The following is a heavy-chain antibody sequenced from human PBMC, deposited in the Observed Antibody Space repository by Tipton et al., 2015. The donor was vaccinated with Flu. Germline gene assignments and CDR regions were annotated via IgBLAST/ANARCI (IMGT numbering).Heavy chain of an antibody. J-gene: IGHJ4*02. D-gene: IGHD3-10*01. CDR2: IFHTGST. CDR1: GYSISSDYY. Sequence: TLSLTCTVSGYSISSDYYWGWIRQPPGKGLEWIGNIFHTGSTYYNPSLKSRVTLSVDTSKNQFSLKLSSVTAADTAVYYCASTYYYGSGSYYEFWGQGTLVTVSS. CDR3: ASTYYYGSGSYYEF. V-gene: IGHV4-38-2*02.